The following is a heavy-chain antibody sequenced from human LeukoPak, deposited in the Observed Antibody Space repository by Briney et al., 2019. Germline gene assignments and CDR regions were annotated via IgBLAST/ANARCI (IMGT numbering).Heavy chain of an antibody. CDR3: TRDLAAVPGPRMDV. Sequence: GGSLRLSCAASGFSFSSYYMSWVRQAPGKGLEWVALINPDGSERYYVDSVKGRFTISRDNAKNSLYLQMDSLRDDDTAMYFCTRDLAAVPGPRMDVWGQGTTVTVAS. V-gene: IGHV3-7*03. CDR1: GFSFSSYY. J-gene: IGHJ6*02. CDR2: INPDGSER. D-gene: IGHD6-19*01.